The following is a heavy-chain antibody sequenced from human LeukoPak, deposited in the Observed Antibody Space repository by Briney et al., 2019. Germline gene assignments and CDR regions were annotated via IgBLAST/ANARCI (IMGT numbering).Heavy chain of an antibody. D-gene: IGHD3-3*01. J-gene: IGHJ4*02. CDR3: AREGRLLEWLLFDY. Sequence: GIIPIFGTANYAQKFQGRVTITADESTSTAYMELSSLRSEDTAVYYCAREGRLLEWLLFDYWGQGTLVTVSS. V-gene: IGHV1-69*01. CDR2: IIPIFGTA.